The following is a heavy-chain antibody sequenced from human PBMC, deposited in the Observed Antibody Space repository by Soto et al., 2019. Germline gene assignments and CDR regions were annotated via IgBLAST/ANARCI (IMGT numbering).Heavy chain of an antibody. CDR2: ISGSGGYT. D-gene: IGHD1-26*01. V-gene: IGHV3-23*01. CDR1: GFTFNSYA. CDR3: AQEGGIVGATLTLDY. J-gene: IGHJ4*02. Sequence: PGGSLRLSCAASGFTFNSYAMSWVRQAPGKGLEWVSHISGSGGYTNYADSVKGRFTISRDNSKNTLYLQMNSLGAEDTALYYCAQEGGIVGATLTLDYWGQGTLVTVSS.